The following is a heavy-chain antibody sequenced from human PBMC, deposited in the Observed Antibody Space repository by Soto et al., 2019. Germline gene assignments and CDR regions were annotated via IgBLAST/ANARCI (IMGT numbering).Heavy chain of an antibody. CDR1: GFTFSSYA. Sequence: GGSLRLSCAASGFTFSSYAMNWVRQAPGKGLEWVSAISASGGSTYYADSVKGRFTISRDNSKNTLYLQMNSLRAEDTAVYYCAKGPFRIDSRYCSGTNCYVDDAFDIWGQGTMVTVSS. CDR2: ISASGGST. CDR3: AKGPFRIDSRYCSGTNCYVDDAFDI. J-gene: IGHJ3*02. D-gene: IGHD2-2*01. V-gene: IGHV3-23*01.